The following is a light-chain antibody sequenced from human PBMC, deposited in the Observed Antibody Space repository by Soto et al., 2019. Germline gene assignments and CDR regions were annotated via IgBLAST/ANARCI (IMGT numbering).Light chain of an antibody. CDR3: QQYNDWPRT. CDR2: GAS. CDR1: QSFSNN. Sequence: EIVMTQSPATLSVSPGERATLSCRASQSFSNNLAWFQHKPGQAPRLLIYGASTRATGIPARFSGSGYGTEFTLTISSLQSEDFAVYYCQQYNDWPRTFGRGTKVEI. J-gene: IGKJ1*01. V-gene: IGKV3-15*01.